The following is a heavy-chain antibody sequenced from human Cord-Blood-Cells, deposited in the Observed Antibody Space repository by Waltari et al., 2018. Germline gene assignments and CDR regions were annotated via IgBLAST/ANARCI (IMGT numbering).Heavy chain of an antibody. CDR3: ARQEASSSSYWYFDL. J-gene: IGHJ2*01. CDR2: INHSGST. CDR1: GGSFSGYY. D-gene: IGHD6-6*01. Sequence: QVQLQQWGAGLLKPSETLSLTCAVYGGSFSGYYWIWVRQPPGKGLEWIGEINHSGSTNYNPSLKSRVTISVDTSKNQFSLKLSSVTTADTAVYYCARQEASSSSYWYFDLWGRGTLVTVSS. V-gene: IGHV4-34*01.